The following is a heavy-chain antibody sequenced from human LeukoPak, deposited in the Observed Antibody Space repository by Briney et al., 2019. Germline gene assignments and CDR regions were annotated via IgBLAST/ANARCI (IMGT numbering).Heavy chain of an antibody. D-gene: IGHD1-26*01. CDR3: ARERGRRSGSYRFDY. CDR2: IIPIFGTA. V-gene: IGHV1-69*05. J-gene: IGHJ4*02. Sequence: ASVKVSCKASGGTFSSYAISWVRQAPGQGLEWMGGIIPIFGTANYAQKFQGRVTITTDESTSTAYMELSSLRSEDTAVYYCARERGRRSGSYRFDYWGQGTLVAVSS. CDR1: GGTFSSYA.